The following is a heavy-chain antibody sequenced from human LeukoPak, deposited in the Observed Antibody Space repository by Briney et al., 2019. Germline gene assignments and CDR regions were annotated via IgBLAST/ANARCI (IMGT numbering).Heavy chain of an antibody. CDR1: GYTFTSYA. CDR2: ISAYNGRT. J-gene: IGHJ6*02. Sequence: ASVKVSCKASGYTFTSYARAWVRQAPGQGLEWMGWISAYNGRTNYAQKFRGRVTMTTDTSTNTGYMELRSLSSDDTAVYFCARDQLRYYGSNNYYSDMDFWGQGTTVTVSS. D-gene: IGHD3-10*01. CDR3: ARDQLRYYGSNNYYSDMDF. V-gene: IGHV1-18*01.